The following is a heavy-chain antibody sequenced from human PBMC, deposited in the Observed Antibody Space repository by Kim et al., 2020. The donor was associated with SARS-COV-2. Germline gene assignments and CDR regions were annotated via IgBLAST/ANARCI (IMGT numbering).Heavy chain of an antibody. J-gene: IGHJ4*02. D-gene: IGHD2-2*01. CDR2: INPTDGST. CDR1: GYPLRNFY. V-gene: IGHV1-46*01. CDR3: ARGVYCSSTKCYSFYY. Sequence: ASVKVSCKASGYPLRNFYIHWVRQAPGQGLEWMGIINPTDGSTNSAQKFQGSVTMTTDTSTNTAYMELSSLTSDDTAVYYCARGVYCSSTKCYSFYYWGQGTLVTVSS.